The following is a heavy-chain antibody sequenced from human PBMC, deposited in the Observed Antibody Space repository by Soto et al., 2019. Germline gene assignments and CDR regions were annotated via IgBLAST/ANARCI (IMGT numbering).Heavy chain of an antibody. CDR3: SRPQTASHFYYGMDV. CDR2: INPSGTTT. J-gene: IGHJ6*02. D-gene: IGHD2-2*01. V-gene: IGHV1-46*01. Sequence: QVQLVQSGAEVKKPGASVKVSCKASGYTFTSYYMHWVRQAPGQGLEWMGIINPSGTTTDYAQKLPGRVTMTRDTATSTYYMELGRLRSEDTAVDFFSRPQTASHFYYGMDVWGQGTKVPVAS. CDR1: GYTFTSYY.